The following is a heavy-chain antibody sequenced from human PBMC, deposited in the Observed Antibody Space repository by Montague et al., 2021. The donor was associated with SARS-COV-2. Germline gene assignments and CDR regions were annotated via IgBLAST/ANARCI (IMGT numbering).Heavy chain of an antibody. Sequence: SLRLSCAASGFAFDDYAMNWVRQVPGKGLEWVSGIHWNSNALGNADSVRGRFTISRDNAKSSLYLQMNSLRIEDTALYYCAKGRSGYNICQFAALDIWGQGTLVTVST. CDR3: AKGRSGYNICQFAALDI. CDR2: IHWNSNAL. J-gene: IGHJ4*02. D-gene: IGHD5-24*01. V-gene: IGHV3-9*01. CDR1: GFAFDDYA.